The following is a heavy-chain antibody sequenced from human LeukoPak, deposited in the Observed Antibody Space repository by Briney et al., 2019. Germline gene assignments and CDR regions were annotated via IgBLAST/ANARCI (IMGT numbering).Heavy chain of an antibody. V-gene: IGHV4-31*03. CDR1: GGSISSGGYY. J-gene: IGHJ4*02. Sequence: PSETLSLTCTVSGGSISSGGYYWSWIRQHPGKGLEWIGYIYYSGSTYYNLSLKSRVTISVDTSKNQFSLKLSSVTAADTAVYYCAAYCSSTSCYSNYWGQGTLVTVSS. D-gene: IGHD2-2*02. CDR3: AAYCSSTSCYSNY. CDR2: IYYSGST.